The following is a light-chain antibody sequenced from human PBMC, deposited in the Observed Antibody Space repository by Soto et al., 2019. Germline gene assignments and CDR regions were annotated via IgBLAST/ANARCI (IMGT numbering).Light chain of an antibody. CDR3: QQHGDSLT. CDR1: QNINNNY. J-gene: IGKJ4*01. CDR2: GAS. Sequence: EDVLTQSPGTMSLSPGERATLSCRASQNINNNYLAWYQRKPGQALRLLIYGASSRATDIPDRFSGSGSGTDFTLTISRLEPEDFAVYYCQQHGDSLTFGGGTKVDNK. V-gene: IGKV3-20*01.